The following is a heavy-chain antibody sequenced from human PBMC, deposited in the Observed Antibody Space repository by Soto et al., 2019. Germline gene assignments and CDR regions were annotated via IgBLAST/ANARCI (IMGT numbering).Heavy chain of an antibody. CDR2: ISASGGLK. Sequence: EVQLSESGGDLRQPGGALRLSCAAAGFTFTNYAMTWVRQTPGKGLEWVSGISASGGLKYYADSVQGRVTVSRDNSKNILYLKMDNLRDEDTALYYCAREVGAPSGWLDPGGQGTQVTVSS. CDR1: GFTFTNYA. V-gene: IGHV3-23*01. J-gene: IGHJ5*02. CDR3: AREVGAPSGWLDP. D-gene: IGHD1-26*01.